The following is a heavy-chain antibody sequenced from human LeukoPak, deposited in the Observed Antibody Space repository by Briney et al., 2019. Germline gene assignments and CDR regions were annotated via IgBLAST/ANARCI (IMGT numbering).Heavy chain of an antibody. V-gene: IGHV1-46*01. CDR3: ARDGWSFYDYVWRSYRPDY. J-gene: IGHJ4*02. CDR2: INPSGGST. CDR1: GYTFTSYY. D-gene: IGHD3-16*02. Sequence: ASVKVSCKASGYTFTSYYMHWVRQAPGQGLEWMGIINPSGGSTSYAQKFQGRVTMTRDMSTSTVYMELSSLRSEDTAVYYCARDGWSFYDYVWRSYRPDYWGQGTLVTVSS.